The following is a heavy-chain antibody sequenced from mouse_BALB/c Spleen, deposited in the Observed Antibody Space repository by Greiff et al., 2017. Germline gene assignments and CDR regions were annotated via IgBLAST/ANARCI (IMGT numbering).Heavy chain of an antibody. V-gene: IGHV1-12*01. J-gene: IGHJ4*01. CDR2: IYPGNGDT. CDR1: GYTFTSYN. Sequence: LQQPGAELVKPGASVKMSCKASGYTFTSYNMHWVKQTPGQGLEWIGAIYPGNGDTSYNQKFKGKATLTADKSSSTAYMQLSSLTSEDSAVYYCARGYYGNYGAMDYWGQGTSVTVSS. D-gene: IGHD2-1*01. CDR3: ARGYYGNYGAMDY.